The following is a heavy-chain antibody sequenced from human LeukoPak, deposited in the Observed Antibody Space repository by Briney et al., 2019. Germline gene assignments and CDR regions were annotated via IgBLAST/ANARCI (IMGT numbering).Heavy chain of an antibody. V-gene: IGHV3-21*01. D-gene: IGHD6-19*01. J-gene: IGHJ4*02. Sequence: PGGSLRLSCAASGFTFSSYSMNWVRQAPGKGLEWVSSISSSSSYIYYADSVKGRFTISRDNAKNSLYLQMNSLRAEDTAVYYCARDTVAVAGGFDYWSQGTLVTVSS. CDR1: GFTFSSYS. CDR3: ARDTVAVAGGFDY. CDR2: ISSSSSYI.